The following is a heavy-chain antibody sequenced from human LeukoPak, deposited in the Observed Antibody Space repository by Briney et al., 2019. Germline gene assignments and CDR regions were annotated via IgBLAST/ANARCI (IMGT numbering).Heavy chain of an antibody. J-gene: IGHJ4*02. D-gene: IGHD1-26*01. V-gene: IGHV1-2*02. CDR1: GYTFTGYY. CDR2: INPNSGGA. CDR3: ARLRRFSGSYYERSFDY. Sequence: ASVKVSCKASGYTFTGYYMHWVRHAPGQGLEWMGWINPNSGGANYAQKFQGRVTMTRDTSISTAYMELSRLRSDDTAVYYCARLRRFSGSYYERSFDYWGQGTLVTVSS.